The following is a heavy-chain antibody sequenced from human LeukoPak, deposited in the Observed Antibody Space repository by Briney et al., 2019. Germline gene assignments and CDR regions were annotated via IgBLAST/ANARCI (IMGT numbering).Heavy chain of an antibody. V-gene: IGHV6-1*01. CDR1: GDSVSSNSAA. D-gene: IGHD3-3*01. Sequence: SQTLSLTCAISGDSVSSNSAAWNWIRQSPSRGLEWLGRTYYRSKWYNDYVVSVKSRITINPDTSKNQFSLQLNSVTPEDTAVYYCARDTQITIFGVAPYYYGMDVWGQGTTVTVSS. J-gene: IGHJ6*02. CDR3: ARDTQITIFGVAPYYYGMDV. CDR2: TYYRSKWYN.